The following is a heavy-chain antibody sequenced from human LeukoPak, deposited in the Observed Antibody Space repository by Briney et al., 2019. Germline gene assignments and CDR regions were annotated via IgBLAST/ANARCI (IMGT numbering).Heavy chain of an antibody. J-gene: IGHJ4*02. Sequence: PSETLSLTCTVSGGSISSSSYYWGWIRQPPGKGLEWIGSIYYSGSTYYNPSLKSRVTISLDTSKNQFSLKLSSVTAADTAVYYCARARHYDGSGYYYDYWGQGTLVTVSS. V-gene: IGHV4-39*07. D-gene: IGHD3-22*01. CDR2: IYYSGST. CDR1: GGSISSSSYY. CDR3: ARARHYDGSGYYYDY.